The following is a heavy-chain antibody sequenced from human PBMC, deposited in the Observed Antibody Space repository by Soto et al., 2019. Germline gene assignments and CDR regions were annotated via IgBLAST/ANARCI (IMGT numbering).Heavy chain of an antibody. CDR1: GGFLSESY. Sequence: SETLSLTCAVYGGFLSESYWTWIRQPPGKGLEWIGEINHVGGTNYNPSLKSRATMSVDTSQNQFSLRLISVTAADTAMYFCVRIRYQLPSSVLWLDPWGQGTPVTVSS. J-gene: IGHJ5*02. D-gene: IGHD3-16*01. CDR3: VRIRYQLPSSVLWLDP. V-gene: IGHV4-34*01. CDR2: INHVGGT.